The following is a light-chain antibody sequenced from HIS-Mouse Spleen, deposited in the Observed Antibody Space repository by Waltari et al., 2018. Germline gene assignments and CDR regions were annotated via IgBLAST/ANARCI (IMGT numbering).Light chain of an antibody. CDR3: QQYYSYPWT. CDR1: QGISSY. CDR2: AAS. J-gene: IGKJ1*01. Sequence: DIQLTQSPSFLSASVGDRVTITCRASQGISSYLAWYQQKPGKAPKLLIYAASTLQSGVPSRFSGSGSGTEFTLTISCLQSEDFATYYCQQYYSYPWTFGQGTKVEIK. V-gene: IGKV1-9*01.